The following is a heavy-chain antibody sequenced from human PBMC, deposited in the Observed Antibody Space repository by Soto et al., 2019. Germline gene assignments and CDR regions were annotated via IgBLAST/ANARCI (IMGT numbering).Heavy chain of an antibody. CDR3: ARGQTVRMRAFDI. Sequence: SETLSLTCTVSGGSSSSSSYYWGWIRQPPGKGLEWIGSIYYSGSTYYNPSLKSRVTISVDTSKNQFSLKLSSVTAADTAVYYCARGQTVRMRAFDIWGQGTMVTVSS. J-gene: IGHJ3*02. CDR2: IYYSGST. CDR1: GGSSSSSSYY. D-gene: IGHD3-10*01. V-gene: IGHV4-39*01.